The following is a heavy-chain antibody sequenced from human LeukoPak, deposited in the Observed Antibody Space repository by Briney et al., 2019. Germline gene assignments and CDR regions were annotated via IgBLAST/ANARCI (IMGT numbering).Heavy chain of an antibody. D-gene: IGHD3-9*01. CDR3: ARDWPGFDSYYYYYMDV. CDR1: GFSLSAYS. CDR2: IRRGGVMS. J-gene: IGHJ6*03. Sequence: GGSLRLSCAASGFSLSAYSMSWVRQAPGRGLEWVAVIRRGGVMSYYTDSVEGRFTISRDNSNNTLYLHITSLRAEDPAIYYCARDWPGFDSYYYYYMDVWGKGTTVTVSS. V-gene: IGHV3-23*01.